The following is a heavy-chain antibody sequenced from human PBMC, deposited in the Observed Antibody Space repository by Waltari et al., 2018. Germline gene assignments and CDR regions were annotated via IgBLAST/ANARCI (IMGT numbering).Heavy chain of an antibody. V-gene: IGHV4-39*01. CDR1: GGSISSRSYY. J-gene: IGHJ4*02. CDR3: ARHDRSSSGWYRFDY. CDR2: IVYSGST. Sequence: QLQLQESGPGLVKPSETLSLTCTVSGGSISSRSYYWGWIRQPPGKGLEWIGSIVYSGSTYYNPSLKSRFTISVDTSKNQFSLKLSSVTAADTAVYYCARHDRSSSGWYRFDYWGQGTLVTVSS. D-gene: IGHD6-19*01.